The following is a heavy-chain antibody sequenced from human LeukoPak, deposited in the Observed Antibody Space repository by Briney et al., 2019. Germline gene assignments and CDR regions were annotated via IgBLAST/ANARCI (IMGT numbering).Heavy chain of an antibody. V-gene: IGHV4-39*07. CDR1: GGSISSYY. CDR2: IYYSGST. CDR3: AREKDIVVVVAATMTAMAGWFDP. Sequence: PSETLSLTCTVSGGSISSYYWGWIRQPPGKGLEWIGSIYYSGSTYYNPSLKSRVTISVDTSKNQFSLKLSSVTAADTAVYYCAREKDIVVVVAATMTAMAGWFDPWGQGTLVTVSS. D-gene: IGHD2-15*01. J-gene: IGHJ5*02.